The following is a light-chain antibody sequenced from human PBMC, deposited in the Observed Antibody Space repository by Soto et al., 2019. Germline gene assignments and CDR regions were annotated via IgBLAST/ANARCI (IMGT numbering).Light chain of an antibody. CDR2: EVS. CDR1: SSDVGSYNR. Sequence: QSVLTQPPSVSGSPGQSVAISCTGTSSDVGSYNRVSWYQQPPGAAPKLMIYEVSNRPSGVPDRFSGSKSGNTASLTISGLQAEDEADYYCNSYTGSSTSVFGTGTKVTVL. V-gene: IGLV2-18*02. J-gene: IGLJ1*01. CDR3: NSYTGSSTSV.